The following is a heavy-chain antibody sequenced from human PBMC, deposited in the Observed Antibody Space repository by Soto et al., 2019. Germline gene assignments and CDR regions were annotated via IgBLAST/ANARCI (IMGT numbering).Heavy chain of an antibody. D-gene: IGHD4-17*01. J-gene: IGHJ6*02. CDR2: IWYDGSNK. V-gene: IGHV3-33*01. CDR3: ARVYDYGDYYYYGMDV. Sequence: GGSLRLSCAASGFTFSSYGMHWVRQAPGKGLEWAAVIWYDGSNKYYADSVKGRFTISRDNSKNTLYLQMNSLRAEDTAVYYCARVYDYGDYYYYGMDVWGQGTTVTVSS. CDR1: GFTFSSYG.